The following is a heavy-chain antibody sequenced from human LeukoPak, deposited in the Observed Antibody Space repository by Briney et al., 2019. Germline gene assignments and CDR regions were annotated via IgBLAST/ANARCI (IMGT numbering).Heavy chain of an antibody. J-gene: IGHJ6*02. V-gene: IGHV3-33*08. D-gene: IGHD2-2*01. CDR2: IWYDGSNK. CDR1: GFTFSSYW. Sequence: GGSLRLSCAASGFTFSSYWMHWVRQAPGKGLEWVAVIWYDGSNKYYADSVKGRFTISRDNSKNTLYLQMNSLRAEDTAVYYCARDLVKVVPAATLNYYYYGMDVWGQGTTVTVSS. CDR3: ARDLVKVVPAATLNYYYYGMDV.